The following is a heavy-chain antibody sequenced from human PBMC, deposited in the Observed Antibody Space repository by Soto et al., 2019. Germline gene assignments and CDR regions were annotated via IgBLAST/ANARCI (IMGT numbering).Heavy chain of an antibody. CDR3: ARGRDYYDSSGYYSLGY. D-gene: IGHD3-22*01. V-gene: IGHV1-2*04. CDR1: GYTFTGYY. J-gene: IGHJ4*02. CDR2: INPNSGGT. Sequence: GASVKVSCKASGYTFTGYYMHWVRQAPGQGLEWMGWINPNSGGTNYAQKFQGWVTMTRDTSISTAYMELSRLRSDDTAVYYCARGRDYYDSSGYYSLGYWGQGTLVTVSS.